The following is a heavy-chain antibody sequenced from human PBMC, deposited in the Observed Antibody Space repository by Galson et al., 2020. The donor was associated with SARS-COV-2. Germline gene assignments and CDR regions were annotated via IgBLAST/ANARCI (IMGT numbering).Heavy chain of an antibody. CDR1: GFIFSTYG. Sequence: GESLKISCAASGFIFSTYGMQWVRQAPGKGLEWVALIWFDGSDKYYADSVKGRFTISRDNSKNTLYLQMNSLRVEDTAVYYCARPLNDYGDYFDAFDIWGQGTKVTVSS. CDR3: ARPLNDYGDYFDAFDI. J-gene: IGHJ3*02. CDR2: IWFDGSDK. D-gene: IGHD4-17*01. V-gene: IGHV3-33*01.